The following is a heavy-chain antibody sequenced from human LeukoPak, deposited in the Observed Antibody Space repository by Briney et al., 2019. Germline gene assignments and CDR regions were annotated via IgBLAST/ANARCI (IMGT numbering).Heavy chain of an antibody. J-gene: IGHJ4*02. CDR1: GFTFSSXY. V-gene: IGHV3-53*01. Sequence: GGSXXLSCAASGFTFSSXYMSWVXQXPGXGLEWVSVIYSGGSTYYADSVKGRFTFSRDNSKYTLYLQMNSLRAEDTAVYYCAKCGLRFLDCSNIDYWGQVTLVTVSS. D-gene: IGHD3-3*01. CDR3: AKCGLRFLDCSNIDY. CDR2: IYSGGST.